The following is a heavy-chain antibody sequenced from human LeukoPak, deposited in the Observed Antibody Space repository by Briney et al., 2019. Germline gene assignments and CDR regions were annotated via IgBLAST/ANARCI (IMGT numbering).Heavy chain of an antibody. Sequence: GGSLRLSCAASGFTFDDYGMSWVRQAPGKGLEWASAISGSGGSTYYADSVKGRFTISRDNSKNTLYLQMNSLRAEDTAVYYCAKDRCSGGSCYVMDYWGQGTLVTVSS. J-gene: IGHJ4*02. CDR3: AKDRCSGGSCYVMDY. CDR1: GFTFDDYG. D-gene: IGHD2-15*01. V-gene: IGHV3-23*01. CDR2: ISGSGGST.